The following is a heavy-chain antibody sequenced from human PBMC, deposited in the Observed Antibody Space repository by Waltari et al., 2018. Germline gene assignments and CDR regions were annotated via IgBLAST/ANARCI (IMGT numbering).Heavy chain of an antibody. D-gene: IGHD3-22*01. CDR1: GYTLTELS. V-gene: IGHV1-24*01. J-gene: IGHJ4*02. Sequence: VSGYTLTELSMHWVRQAPGKGLEWMGGFDPEDGETIYAQKFQGRVTMTEDTSTDTAYMELSSLRSEDTAVYYCATEGHYYDSSGYYYGNYWGQGTLVTVSS. CDR3: ATEGHYYDSSGYYYGNY. CDR2: FDPEDGET.